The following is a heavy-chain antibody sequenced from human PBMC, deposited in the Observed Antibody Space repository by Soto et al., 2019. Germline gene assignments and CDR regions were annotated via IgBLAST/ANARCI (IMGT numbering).Heavy chain of an antibody. CDR3: VRGHWSFDY. J-gene: IGHJ4*02. Sequence: PGGSLRLSCAASGFTLSDHYMDWVRQAPGKGLEWVARSRNKDHSYSTEYAASVKGRFTIPRDDSQNSLYLLMTSLKAEDTAVYYCVRGHWSFDYWGQGTVVTVSS. D-gene: IGHD2-8*02. CDR1: GFTLSDHY. CDR2: SRNKDHSYST. V-gene: IGHV3-72*01.